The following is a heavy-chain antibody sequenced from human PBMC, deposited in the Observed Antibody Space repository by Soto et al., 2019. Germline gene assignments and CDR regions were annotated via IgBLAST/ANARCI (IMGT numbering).Heavy chain of an antibody. J-gene: IGHJ4*02. Sequence: SETLSLTCAVYGGSFSGYYWSWIRQPPGKGLEWIGEINHSGSTNYNPSLKSRVTISVETSKNQFSLKLRSVTAADTAVYYCASPGMNYDYVWGSYRYRPFDYWGQGTLVTVSS. V-gene: IGHV4-34*01. CDR2: INHSGST. CDR3: ASPGMNYDYVWGSYRYRPFDY. CDR1: GGSFSGYY. D-gene: IGHD3-16*02.